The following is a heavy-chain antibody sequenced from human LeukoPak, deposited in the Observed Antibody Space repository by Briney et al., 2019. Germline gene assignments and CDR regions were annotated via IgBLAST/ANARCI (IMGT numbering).Heavy chain of an antibody. D-gene: IGHD3-22*01. J-gene: IGHJ4*02. CDR2: ISGDGGST. CDR1: GFTFDDYA. Sequence: PGGFLRLSCAASGFTFDDYAMHWVRQAPGKGLEWVSLISGDGGSTYYADSVKGRFTISRDNSKNSLYLQMNSLRTEDTALYYCAKDMGYYDSSGSVGFFDYWGQGTLVTVSS. CDR3: AKDMGYYDSSGSVGFFDY. V-gene: IGHV3-43*02.